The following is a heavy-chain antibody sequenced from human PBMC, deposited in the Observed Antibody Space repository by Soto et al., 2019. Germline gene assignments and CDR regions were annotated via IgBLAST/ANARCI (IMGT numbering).Heavy chain of an antibody. V-gene: IGHV3-15*07. CDR1: GFTFSSVW. Sequence: EVQLVESGGGLVKPGGSLRLSCVASGFTFSSVWMNWVRQAPGKGLEWVGRIKTKSDGGPTDYAAPVKGRFTISRDDSKNTVYLQMNSLKTEDPALYYCTTNDAFDIWGQGTTVTVSS. J-gene: IGHJ3*02. CDR3: TTNDAFDI. CDR2: IKTKSDGGPT.